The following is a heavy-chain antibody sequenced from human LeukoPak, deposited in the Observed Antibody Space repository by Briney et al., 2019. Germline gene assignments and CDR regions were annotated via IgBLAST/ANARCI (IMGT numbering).Heavy chain of an antibody. J-gene: IGHJ4*02. CDR2: IYYSGST. Sequence: SETLSLTCTVSGGSISSGDYYWSWIRQPPGEGLEWIGYIYYSGSTYYNPSLKSRVTISVDTSKNQFSLKLSSVTAADAAVYYCARGDLASEVFDYWGQGTLVTVSS. CDR1: GGSISSGDYY. V-gene: IGHV4-30-4*01. D-gene: IGHD2-21*02. CDR3: ARGDLASEVFDY.